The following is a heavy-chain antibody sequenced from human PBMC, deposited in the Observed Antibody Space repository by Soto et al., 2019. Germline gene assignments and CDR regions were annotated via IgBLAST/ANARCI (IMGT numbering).Heavy chain of an antibody. CDR3: ARGFGSRLHLGELSPTPFDY. D-gene: IGHD3-16*02. Sequence: PSETLSLSCAVYGGSFSGYYWRWIRQPPGKGLEWIGEINHSGSTNYNPSLKSRVTISVDTSKNQFSLKLSSVTAADTAVYYCARGFGSRLHLGELSPTPFDYWGQGTLVTVSS. CDR2: INHSGST. CDR1: GGSFSGYY. V-gene: IGHV4-34*01. J-gene: IGHJ4*02.